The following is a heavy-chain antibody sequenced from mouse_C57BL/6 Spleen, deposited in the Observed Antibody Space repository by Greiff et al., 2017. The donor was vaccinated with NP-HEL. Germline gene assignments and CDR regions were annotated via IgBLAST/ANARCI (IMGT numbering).Heavy chain of an antibody. CDR3: ARTRAAQATYYAMDY. D-gene: IGHD3-2*02. J-gene: IGHJ4*01. CDR1: GYTFTSYW. Sequence: QVQLQQPGAELVRPGTSVKLSCKASGYTFTSYWMHWVKQRPGQGLEWIGVIDPSDSYTNYNQKFKGKATLTVDTSSSTAYMQLSSLTSEDSAVYYCARTRAAQATYYAMDYWGQGTSVTVSS. CDR2: IDPSDSYT. V-gene: IGHV1-59*01.